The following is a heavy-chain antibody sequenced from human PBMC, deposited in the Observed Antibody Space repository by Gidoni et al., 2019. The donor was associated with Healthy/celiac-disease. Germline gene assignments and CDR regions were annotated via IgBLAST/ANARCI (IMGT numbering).Heavy chain of an antibody. D-gene: IGHD3-10*01. Sequence: QVQLVESGGGVVKPGMSLRLSCAAYGFTFSSYAMPWGRQAPGKGLEWVAVISYDGSKKYYADSVKGRFTISRDKSKNTLYLQMNSLRAEDTAVYYCARDYYGSGSPFDYWGQGTLVTVSS. CDR2: ISYDGSKK. CDR1: GFTFSSYA. J-gene: IGHJ4*02. V-gene: IGHV3-30-3*01. CDR3: ARDYYGSGSPFDY.